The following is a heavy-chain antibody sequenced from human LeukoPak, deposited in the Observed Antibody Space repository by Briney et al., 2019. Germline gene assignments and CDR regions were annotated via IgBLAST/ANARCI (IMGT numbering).Heavy chain of an antibody. CDR1: GFTFSSYS. V-gene: IGHV3-48*01. D-gene: IGHD7-27*01. CDR2: ISSPSSTL. Sequence: GGSLRLSCAASGFTFSSYSMNWVRQAPGKGLEWVSYISSPSSTLYYADSVKGRFTISRDNAKDSLYLQMNSLRAEDTAVYYCARATGVVDAFDIWGQGTMVTVSS. CDR3: ARATGVVDAFDI. J-gene: IGHJ3*02.